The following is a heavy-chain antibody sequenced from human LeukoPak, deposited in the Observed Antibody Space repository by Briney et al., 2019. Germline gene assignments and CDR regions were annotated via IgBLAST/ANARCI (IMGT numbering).Heavy chain of an antibody. D-gene: IGHD5-18*01. Sequence: ASVKVSCKASGYIFTGYYMHWVRQAPGQGLEWMGWINPNSGGTNYAQKFQGWVTMTRDTSISTAYMELSRLRSDDTAVYYCARGRQVDTAMVGRNWFDPWGQGTLVTVSS. V-gene: IGHV1-2*04. CDR3: ARGRQVDTAMVGRNWFDP. CDR2: INPNSGGT. J-gene: IGHJ5*02. CDR1: GYIFTGYY.